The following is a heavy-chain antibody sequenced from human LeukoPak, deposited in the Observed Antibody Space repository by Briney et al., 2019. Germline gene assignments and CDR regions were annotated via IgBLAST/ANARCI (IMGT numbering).Heavy chain of an antibody. CDR3: AKDRACSGGSCYLPDAFDI. Sequence: PGGSLRLSCAASGFTFSSYAMSWVRHTPGKGLEWVSAISGIGGSTYYADSVKGRFTISRDNSKNTLYLQMNSLRAEDTAVYYCAKDRACSGGSCYLPDAFDIWGQGTMVTVSS. CDR2: ISGIGGST. J-gene: IGHJ3*02. D-gene: IGHD2-15*01. V-gene: IGHV3-23*01. CDR1: GFTFSSYA.